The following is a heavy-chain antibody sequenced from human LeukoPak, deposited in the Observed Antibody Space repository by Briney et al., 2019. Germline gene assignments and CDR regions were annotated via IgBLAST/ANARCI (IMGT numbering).Heavy chain of an antibody. CDR3: ASRPAPSLGPLDY. Sequence: GGSLRLSCAASGFTFSNYAMAWVRQIPGKGLECVSVFSGSGGATYYADSVKGRFTVSRDNSKNTLYLQMNNLRVDDTAIYYCASRPAPSLGPLDYWGQGTPVTVSS. CDR2: FSGSGGAT. CDR1: GFTFSNYA. D-gene: IGHD2-2*01. V-gene: IGHV3-23*01. J-gene: IGHJ4*02.